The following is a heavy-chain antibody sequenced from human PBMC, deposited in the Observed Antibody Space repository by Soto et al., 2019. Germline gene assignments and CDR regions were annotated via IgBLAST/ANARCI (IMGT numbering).Heavy chain of an antibody. D-gene: IGHD6-13*01. V-gene: IGHV3-30*18. CDR2: LSYDGRNT. CDR1: GFTFSNSG. CDR3: VKIRGSWVFGNLQF. J-gene: IGHJ1*01. Sequence: QEQLVESGGGVVQPGRSLNLSCATSGFTFSNSGFHWVRQAPGKGLEWVATLSYDGRNTHYAESVKGRFTISRDKAKQMVFLQMDNLRAEDTAVYYCVKIRGSWVFGNLQFWGQGTLVIVST.